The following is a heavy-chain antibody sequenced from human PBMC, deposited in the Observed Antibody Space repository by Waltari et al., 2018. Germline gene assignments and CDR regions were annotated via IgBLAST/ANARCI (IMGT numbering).Heavy chain of an antibody. V-gene: IGHV3-33*06. J-gene: IGHJ4*02. CDR2: IWYDGSYK. CDR3: AKDGSASRLVRYYLDS. Sequence: QVQLVESGGGVVQPGRSLRLSCAASGFTFSRYAMHWVRQAPGKGLEWVAVIWYDGSYKFYADSVKGRFSISRDNHKNTLHLQMDSLRAEDSAIYYCAKDGSASRLVRYYLDSWGPGTLVTVSS. D-gene: IGHD2-8*02. CDR1: GFTFSRYA.